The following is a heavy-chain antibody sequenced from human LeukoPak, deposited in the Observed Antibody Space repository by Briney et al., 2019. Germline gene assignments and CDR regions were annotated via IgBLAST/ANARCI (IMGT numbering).Heavy chain of an antibody. CDR2: IYSGGST. D-gene: IGHD6-19*01. J-gene: IGHJ4*02. CDR3: ARDGYSSGWYDY. V-gene: IGHV3-53*01. Sequence: PGGSLRLSCAASGFTFSSYAMSWVRQAPGKGLEWVSVIYSGGSTYYADSVKGRFTISRDNSKNTLYLQMNSLRAEDTAVYYCARDGYSSGWYDYWGQGTLVTVSS. CDR1: GFTFSSYA.